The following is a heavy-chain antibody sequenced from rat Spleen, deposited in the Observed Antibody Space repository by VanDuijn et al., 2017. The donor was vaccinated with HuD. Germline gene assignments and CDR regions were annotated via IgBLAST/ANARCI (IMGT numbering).Heavy chain of an antibody. J-gene: IGHJ2*01. D-gene: IGHD1-2*01. Sequence: QVWLQESGPGLVQPSQTLSLTCTVSGFSLTSYNVHWFRQRTGEGLEWMGMIWTGGSTDYNSALKSRLSISRDTSKRQVRLKMNSLQTEDTATYYCARADISSISADGIWGQGVMVTVSS. V-gene: IGHV2-30*01. CDR2: IWTGGST. CDR3: ARADISSISADGI. CDR1: GFSLTSYN.